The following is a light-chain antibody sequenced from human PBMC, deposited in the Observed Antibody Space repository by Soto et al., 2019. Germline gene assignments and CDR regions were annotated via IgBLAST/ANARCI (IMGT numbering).Light chain of an antibody. Sequence: EIVMTQSPASLSVSAGERATLSCRASQSVSSYLAWYQQKPGQAPRLLIYDASNRATGIPARFSGSGSGTDFTLTISSLEPEDFAVYYCQQRSNWITFGHGTRLEIK. V-gene: IGKV3-11*01. J-gene: IGKJ5*01. CDR2: DAS. CDR3: QQRSNWIT. CDR1: QSVSSY.